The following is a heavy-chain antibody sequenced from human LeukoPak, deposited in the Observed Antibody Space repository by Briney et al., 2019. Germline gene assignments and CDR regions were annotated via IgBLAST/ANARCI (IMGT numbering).Heavy chain of an antibody. V-gene: IGHV3-53*01. D-gene: IGHD5-18*01. CDR3: ARSILQRGYSYGFVEYFDY. Sequence: PGGSLRLSCAASGFTASSNYMYWVRQALGKGLEWVSVFFSGGSTYYADSVKGRFTISRDSSKNTLYLQMNSLRAEDTAVYYCARSILQRGYSYGFVEYFDYRGQGTLVTVSS. J-gene: IGHJ4*02. CDR1: GFTASSNY. CDR2: FFSGGST.